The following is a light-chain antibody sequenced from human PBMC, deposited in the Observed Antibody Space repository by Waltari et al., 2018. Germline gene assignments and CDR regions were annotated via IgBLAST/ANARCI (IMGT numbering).Light chain of an antibody. CDR1: S. CDR2: YDT. CDR3: QVWDSSRHHVI. J-gene: IGLJ2*01. V-gene: IGLV3-21*04. Sequence: SVHWCQQRPGQAPVSVIYYDTDRPSGIPDRFSGSHSGDTATLIISRVEAGDEADYYCQVWDSSRHHVIFGGGTRLTVL.